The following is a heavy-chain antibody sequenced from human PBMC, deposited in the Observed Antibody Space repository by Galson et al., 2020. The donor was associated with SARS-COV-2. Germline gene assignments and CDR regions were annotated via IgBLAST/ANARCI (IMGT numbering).Heavy chain of an antibody. D-gene: IGHD3-10*01. J-gene: IGHJ6*02. CDR2: IYWSGGTT. CDR1: GFIFGDYG. Sequence: GGSLRLSCAASGFIFGDYGMTWVRQVPGTGLEWVSGIYWSGGTTVYADSVKGRFTISRDNAKNSLYLQMSSLRVEDTAFYYCARKDYYGSGNDVWGQGTTVTVSS. CDR3: ARKDYYGSGNDV. V-gene: IGHV3-20*04.